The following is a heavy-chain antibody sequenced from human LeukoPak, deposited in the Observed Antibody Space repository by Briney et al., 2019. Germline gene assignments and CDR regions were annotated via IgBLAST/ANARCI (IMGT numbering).Heavy chain of an antibody. V-gene: IGHV4-39*07. CDR2: IYYSGST. D-gene: IGHD2-21*02. CDR3: ARDLGGDWYYFDY. J-gene: IGHJ4*02. CDR1: GGSISSSTYY. Sequence: SETLSLTCTVSGGSISSSTYYWGWIRQPPGKGLEWIGSIYYSGSTYYNPSLKSRVTISVDTSKNQFSLKLSSVTAADTAVYYCARDLGGDWYYFDYWGQGTLVTVSS.